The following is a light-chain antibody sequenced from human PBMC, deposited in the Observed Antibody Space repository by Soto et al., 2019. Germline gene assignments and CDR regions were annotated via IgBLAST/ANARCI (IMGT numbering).Light chain of an antibody. J-gene: IGKJ1*01. CDR1: QSVSSIY. V-gene: IGKV3-20*01. CDR3: QQYGSSSWT. Sequence: EIVLTQSPGTLSLSPGERATLSCRASQSVSSIYLAWYQHKPGQAPRLLIYGASSRATGIPDRFSGSESGTAFTLTISRLEPEDFAVYYCQQYGSSSWTFGRGTTVEIK. CDR2: GAS.